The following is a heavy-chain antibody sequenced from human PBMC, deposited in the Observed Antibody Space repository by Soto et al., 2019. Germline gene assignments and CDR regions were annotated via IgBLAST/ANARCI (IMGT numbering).Heavy chain of an antibody. CDR2: INTGNGNT. CDR3: ARAISGYVT. CDR1: GITSTTYA. J-gene: IGHJ5*02. Sequence: ASVKVSCKASGITSTTYAIHWVRQVPGQGLEWMGWINTGNGNTRYSQRFLGRVSLTTDTSASTVSMDLSSLTSEDTAVYYCARAISGYVTWGQGTLVTVSS. D-gene: IGHD5-12*01. V-gene: IGHV1-3*04.